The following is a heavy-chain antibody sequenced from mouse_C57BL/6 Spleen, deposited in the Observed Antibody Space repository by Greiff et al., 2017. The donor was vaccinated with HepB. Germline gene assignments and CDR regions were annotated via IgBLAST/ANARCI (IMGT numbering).Heavy chain of an antibody. Sequence: VQLQQPGAELVMPGASVKLSCKASGYTFTSYWMHWVKQRPGQGLEWIGEIDPSDSYTNYNQKFKGKSTLTVDKSSSTAYMQLSSLTSEDSADYYCARRNWDGDDYWGQGTTLTVSS. CDR3: ARRNWDGDDY. CDR2: IDPSDSYT. V-gene: IGHV1-69*01. J-gene: IGHJ2*01. D-gene: IGHD4-1*01. CDR1: GYTFTSYW.